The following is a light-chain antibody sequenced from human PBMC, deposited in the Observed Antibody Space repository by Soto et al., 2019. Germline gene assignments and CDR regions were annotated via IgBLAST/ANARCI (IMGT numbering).Light chain of an antibody. V-gene: IGKV1-33*01. CDR3: LQYDNLPFT. J-gene: IGKJ2*01. CDR1: QDISNY. Sequence: DIQMTQSPSSLSASVGDRVTITCQASQDISNYLNWYQQKPGKAPKLLIYDASNLETGVPSRFSGSGSGTDFTLTISSLQPEDIATYYCLQYDNLPFTFGQGTKLEIK. CDR2: DAS.